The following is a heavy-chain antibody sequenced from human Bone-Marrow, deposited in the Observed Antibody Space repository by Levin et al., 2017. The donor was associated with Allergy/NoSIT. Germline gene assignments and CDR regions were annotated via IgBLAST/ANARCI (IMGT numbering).Heavy chain of an antibody. CDR1: GFTFGDYA. CDR2: ISWNSGSL. Sequence: GGSLRLSCAASGFTFGDYAMHWVRQVPGKGLEWVSGISWNSGSLGYAESVKGRLTISRDNAKNSLYLQMSSLRPEDTALYFCTKDSHYYYDSIDNLFDPWGQGTLVTVSS. J-gene: IGHJ5*02. D-gene: IGHD3-22*01. V-gene: IGHV3-9*01. CDR3: TKDSHYYYDSIDNLFDP.